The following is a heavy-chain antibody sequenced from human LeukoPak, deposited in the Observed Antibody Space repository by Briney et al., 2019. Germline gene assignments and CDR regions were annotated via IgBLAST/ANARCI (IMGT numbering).Heavy chain of an antibody. J-gene: IGHJ4*02. Sequence: GGSLRLSCAASGFTFSSYAMSWVRKAPGKGLEWVSAISGSGGSTYYADSVKGRFTISRDNSKNTLYLQMNSLRAEDTAVYYCAIAYSSLGYFDYWGQGTLVTVSS. CDR2: ISGSGGST. CDR1: GFTFSSYA. D-gene: IGHD6-13*01. CDR3: AIAYSSLGYFDY. V-gene: IGHV3-23*01.